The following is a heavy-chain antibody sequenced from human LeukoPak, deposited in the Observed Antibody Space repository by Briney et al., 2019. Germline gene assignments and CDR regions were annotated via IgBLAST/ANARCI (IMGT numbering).Heavy chain of an antibody. Sequence: SETLSLTCAVYGGSFSGYYWSWIRQPPGKGLEWIREINHSGSTNYNPSLKSRVTISVDTSKNQFSLKLSAVTAADTAVYYCARHLIADYDSSGYYYFDYWGQGTLVTVSS. V-gene: IGHV4-34*01. CDR1: GGSFSGYY. CDR3: ARHLIADYDSSGYYYFDY. CDR2: INHSGST. J-gene: IGHJ4*02. D-gene: IGHD3-22*01.